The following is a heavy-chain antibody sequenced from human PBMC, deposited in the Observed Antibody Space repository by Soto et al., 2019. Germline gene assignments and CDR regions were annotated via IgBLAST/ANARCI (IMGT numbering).Heavy chain of an antibody. CDR1: GGSISSYY. Sequence: KTSETLSLTCTVSGGSISSYYWSWIRQPAGKGLEWIGRIYTTGSTIYNPSLKSRITMSVDTSKNQFSLKVSTVTAADTAVYYCARDGTGTTGWFDPWGQGTLVTVSS. J-gene: IGHJ5*02. D-gene: IGHD1-1*01. CDR3: ARDGTGTTGWFDP. CDR2: IYTTGST. V-gene: IGHV4-4*07.